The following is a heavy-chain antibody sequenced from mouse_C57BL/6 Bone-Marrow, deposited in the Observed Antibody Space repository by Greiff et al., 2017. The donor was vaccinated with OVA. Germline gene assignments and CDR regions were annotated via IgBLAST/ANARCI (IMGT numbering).Heavy chain of an antibody. Sequence: EVQLVESEGGLVQPGSSLKLSCTASGFTFSDYYMAWVRQVPEKGLEWVANINDVGSSTYYLDSLKSRFIISRDNAKNILYLQMSSLKSEDTATYDYARWDYGTRFDYWGQGTTLTVSS. J-gene: IGHJ2*01. V-gene: IGHV5-16*01. D-gene: IGHD1-1*01. CDR3: ARWDYGTRFDY. CDR2: INDVGSST. CDR1: GFTFSDYY.